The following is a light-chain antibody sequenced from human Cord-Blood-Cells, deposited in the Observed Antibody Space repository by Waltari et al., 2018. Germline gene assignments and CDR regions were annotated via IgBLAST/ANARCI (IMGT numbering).Light chain of an antibody. CDR1: ALPKQY. J-gene: IGLJ1*01. V-gene: IGLV3-25*02. CDR2: KDS. CDR3: QSADSSGTYYV. Sequence: SYALTQPPSVSVSPGQTARITCSGDALPKQYAYWYQKKPGQAPVLVIYKDSERPSGIPVRFSGASSGTTVTLTISGGQAEGEADYYCQSADSSGTYYVFGTGTKVTDL.